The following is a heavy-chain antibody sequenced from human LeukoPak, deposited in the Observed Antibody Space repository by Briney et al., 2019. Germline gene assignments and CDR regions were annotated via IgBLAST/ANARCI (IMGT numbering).Heavy chain of an antibody. CDR2: INPSGGST. CDR3: AADSSHYDFWSGYYSGLGYYYMDV. J-gene: IGHJ6*03. Sequence: ASVTVSCKASGYTFTSYYMHWVRQAPGQGLEWMGIINPSGGSTSYAQKFQGRVTMTRDMSTSTAYMELSSLRSEDTAVYYCAADSSHYDFWSGYYSGLGYYYMDVWGKGTTVTVSS. CDR1: GYTFTSYY. D-gene: IGHD3-3*01. V-gene: IGHV1-46*01.